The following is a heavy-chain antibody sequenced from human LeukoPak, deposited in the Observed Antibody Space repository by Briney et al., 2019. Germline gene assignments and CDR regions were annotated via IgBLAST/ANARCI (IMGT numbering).Heavy chain of an antibody. V-gene: IGHV4-61*01. J-gene: IGHJ6*02. CDR2: IYYSGST. CDR3: ARDSGPDYYYYYGMDV. CDR1: GGSFSSGSYY. Sequence: SETLSLTCTVSGGSFSSGSYYWSWIRQPPGKGLEWIGYIYYSGSTNYNPSLKSRVTISVDTSKNQFSLKLSSVTAADTAVYYCARDSGPDYYYYYGMDVWGQGTTVTVPS.